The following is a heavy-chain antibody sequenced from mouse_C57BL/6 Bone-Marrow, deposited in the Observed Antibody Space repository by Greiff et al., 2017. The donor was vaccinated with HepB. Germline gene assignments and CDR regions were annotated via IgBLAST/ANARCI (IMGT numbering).Heavy chain of an antibody. CDR3: ARWGWYYGIAGDY. Sequence: QVQLQQSGPELVKPGASVKISCKASGYTFTDYYINWVQQRPGQGLEWIGWIFPGSGMTYYNEKFKGKATLNVDKSSSTAYMLLSSLTSEDSAVYFCARWGWYYGIAGDYWGQGTTLTVSS. CDR2: IFPGSGMT. J-gene: IGHJ2*01. D-gene: IGHD1-2*01. V-gene: IGHV1-75*01. CDR1: GYTFTDYY.